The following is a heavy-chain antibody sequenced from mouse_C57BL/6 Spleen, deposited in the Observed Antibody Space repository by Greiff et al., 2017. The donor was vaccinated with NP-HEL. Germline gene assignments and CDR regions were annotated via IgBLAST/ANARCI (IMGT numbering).Heavy chain of an antibody. CDR1: GYTFTGYW. J-gene: IGHJ1*03. CDR3: ARSAITTVVAPYWYCDV. V-gene: IGHV1-9*01. D-gene: IGHD1-1*01. Sequence: QVQLKQSGAELMKPGASVKLSCKATGYTFTGYWIEWVKQRPGHGLEWIGEILPGSGSTNYNEKFKGKATFTADTSSNTAYMQLSSLTTEDSAIYYCARSAITTVVAPYWYCDVWGTGTTVTVSS. CDR2: ILPGSGST.